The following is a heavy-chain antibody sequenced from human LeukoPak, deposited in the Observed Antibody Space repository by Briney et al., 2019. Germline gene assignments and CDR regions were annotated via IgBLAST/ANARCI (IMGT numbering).Heavy chain of an antibody. V-gene: IGHV1-18*01. CDR2: ISAYNGNT. J-gene: IGHJ4*02. CDR1: GYIFTSFG. CDR3: ARDLGEDTNMIFFDF. Sequence: ASVKVSCKASGYIFTSFGISWVRQAPGQGPEWMGWISAYNGNTNYVQKFQGRVTMTTDTSTNTAYMELRSLRSDDTAVYYRARDLGEDTNMIFFDFWGQGTLVTVSS. D-gene: IGHD3/OR15-3a*01.